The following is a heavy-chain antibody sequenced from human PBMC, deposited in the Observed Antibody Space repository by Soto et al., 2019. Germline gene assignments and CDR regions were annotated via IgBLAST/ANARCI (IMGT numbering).Heavy chain of an antibody. CDR2: IYSGGAT. CDR3: ARVDYGDYGWYFDL. J-gene: IGHJ2*01. V-gene: IGHV3-53*01. CDR1: GFTVTNKY. D-gene: IGHD4-17*01. Sequence: EVQLVESGGNLIQPGGSLRLSCAASGFTVTNKYMTWVRQAPGKGLEWVSLIYSGGATSYADSVKGRFTISRDNSKDILYLQVNRLRAEDTAMYYCARVDYGDYGWYFDLWGRGTLVTVSS.